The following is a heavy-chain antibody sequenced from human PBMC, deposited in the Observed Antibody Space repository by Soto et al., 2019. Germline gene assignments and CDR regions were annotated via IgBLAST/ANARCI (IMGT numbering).Heavy chain of an antibody. CDR3: ARDIVCSGGSCYYYYGMDV. CDR1: GYTFTSYG. Sequence: GASVKVSCKASGYTFTSYGISWVRQAPGQGLEWMGWISAYNGNTNYAQKLQGRVTMTTDTSTSTAYMELRSLRSDDTAVYYCARDIVCSGGSCYYYYGMDVWGQGTTVTVS. CDR2: ISAYNGNT. V-gene: IGHV1-18*01. J-gene: IGHJ6*02. D-gene: IGHD2-15*01.